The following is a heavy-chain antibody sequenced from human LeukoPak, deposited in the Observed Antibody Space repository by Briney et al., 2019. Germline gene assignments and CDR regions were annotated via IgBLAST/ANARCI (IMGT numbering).Heavy chain of an antibody. CDR3: AKGAGAYCGGDCFPPDY. CDR1: GFTFSSYS. CDR2: ISSSSSYI. Sequence: GGSLRLSCAASGFTFSSYSMNWVRQAPGKGLEWVSSISSSSSYIYYADSVKGRFTISRDNSKNTLYLQMNSLRAEDTAVYYCAKGAGAYCGGDCFPPDYWGQGTLVTVSS. V-gene: IGHV3-21*04. J-gene: IGHJ4*02. D-gene: IGHD2-21*02.